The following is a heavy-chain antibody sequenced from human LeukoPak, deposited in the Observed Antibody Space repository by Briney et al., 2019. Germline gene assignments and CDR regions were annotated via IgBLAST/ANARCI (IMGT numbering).Heavy chain of an antibody. CDR2: ITSSSSYI. J-gene: IGHJ3*02. CDR1: GLIFSSYS. D-gene: IGHD2-2*01. V-gene: IGHV3-21*04. Sequence: GGSLRLSCAASGLIFSSYSMSWVRQAPGKGLEWVSSITSSSSYIFYADSVKGRFTISRDNAKNSLYLQMNSLRAEDTAVYYCAKDEYCSSTSCYATYGFDIWGQGTMVTVSS. CDR3: AKDEYCSSTSCYATYGFDI.